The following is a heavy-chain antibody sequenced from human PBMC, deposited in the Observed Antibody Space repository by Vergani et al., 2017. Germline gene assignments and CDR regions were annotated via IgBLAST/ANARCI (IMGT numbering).Heavy chain of an antibody. J-gene: IGHJ4*02. CDR1: GGTFSSYA. V-gene: IGHV1-69*01. CDR2: IIPIFGTA. D-gene: IGHD3-22*01. CDR3: ARSSHSHYYDSSGYYSG. Sequence: QVQLVQSGAEVKKPGSSVKVSCKASGGTFSSYAISWVRQAPGQGLEWMGGIIPIFGTANYAQKFQGRVTLTADESTSTAYMELSSLRSEDTAVYYCARSSHSHYYDSSGYYSGWGQGTLVTVSS.